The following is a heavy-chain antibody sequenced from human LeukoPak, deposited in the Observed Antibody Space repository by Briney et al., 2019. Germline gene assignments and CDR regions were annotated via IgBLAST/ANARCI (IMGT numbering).Heavy chain of an antibody. D-gene: IGHD3-9*01. Sequence: PGGSLRLSCAASGFTFSSYSMNWVRQAPGKGLEWVSYISSSSHTIYYADSVKGRFTISRDNAKNSLYLQMNSLRAEDTAVYYCARENYDILTGYPRHFDYWGQGTLVTVSS. CDR1: GFTFSSYS. CDR3: ARENYDILTGYPRHFDY. J-gene: IGHJ4*02. CDR2: ISSSSHTI. V-gene: IGHV3-48*04.